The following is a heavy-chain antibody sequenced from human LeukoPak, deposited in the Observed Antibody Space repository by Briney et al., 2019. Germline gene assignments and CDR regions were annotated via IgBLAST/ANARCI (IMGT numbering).Heavy chain of an antibody. Sequence: GGSLRLSCAASGFTFSSYWMHWVRQAPGKGLVWVSRINSDGSSTSYADSVKGRFTISRDNAKNSLYLQMNSLRAVDTAVYYCAGHGGTGYSSSWYFCWGQGTLVTVSS. CDR2: INSDGSST. J-gene: IGHJ4*02. D-gene: IGHD6-13*01. CDR1: GFTFSSYW. V-gene: IGHV3-74*01. CDR3: AGHGGTGYSSSWYFC.